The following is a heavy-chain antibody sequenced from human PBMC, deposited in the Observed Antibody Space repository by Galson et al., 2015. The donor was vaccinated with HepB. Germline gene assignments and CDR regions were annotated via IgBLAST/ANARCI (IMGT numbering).Heavy chain of an antibody. CDR3: AREGVADVVVTARPLGY. V-gene: IGHV1-69*04. CDR1: GGTFSSYA. D-gene: IGHD2-21*02. CDR2: IIPILGIA. J-gene: IGHJ4*02. Sequence: SVKVSCKASGGTFSSYAISWVRQAPGQGLEWMGRIIPILGIANYAQKFQGRVTITADKSTSTAYMELSSLRSEDTAVYYCAREGVADVVVTARPLGYWGQGTLVTVSS.